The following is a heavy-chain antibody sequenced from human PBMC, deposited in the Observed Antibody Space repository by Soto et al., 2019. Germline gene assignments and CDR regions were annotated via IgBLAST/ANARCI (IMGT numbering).Heavy chain of an antibody. D-gene: IGHD3-10*01. V-gene: IGHV1-8*01. CDR3: ARTEVSGDNYYYGMDV. CDR2: MNPNSGNT. Sequence: AASVKVSCKASGYIFTSYAMHWVRQAPGQRLEWMGWMNPNSGNTGYAQKFQGRVTMTRNTSISTAYMELSSLRSEDTAVYYCARTEVSGDNYYYGMDVWGQGTTVTVSS. J-gene: IGHJ6*02. CDR1: GYIFTSYA.